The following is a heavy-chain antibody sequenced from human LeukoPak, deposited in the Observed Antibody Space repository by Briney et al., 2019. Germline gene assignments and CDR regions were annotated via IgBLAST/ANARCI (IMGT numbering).Heavy chain of an antibody. Sequence: GGSLRLSCAASGFTFSNYGMSWVRQAPGKGLEWVSTISGSGSATYNAGSVKGRFTTSRDNSKNTLYLQMNSLGAEDTAVYYCAKLVSTTQMGDYWGQGTPVTVSS. CDR1: GFTFSNYG. CDR3: AKLVSTTQMGDY. V-gene: IGHV3-23*01. J-gene: IGHJ4*02. D-gene: IGHD2/OR15-2a*01. CDR2: ISGSGSAT.